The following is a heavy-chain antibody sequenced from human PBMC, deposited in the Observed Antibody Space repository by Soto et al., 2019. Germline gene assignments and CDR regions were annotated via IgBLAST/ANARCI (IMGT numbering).Heavy chain of an antibody. CDR2: ISSESNFK. CDR3: ARPAGDI. CDR1: GFTFSISS. D-gene: IGHD3-10*01. Sequence: GGSLRLSCAASGFTFSISSISWVRQAPGKGLEWVSSISSESNFKFYADSVKGRFTISRDNAKTSLYLQMDSLREDDSSVYYCARPAGDIWGLGTVVTVSS. V-gene: IGHV3-21*01. J-gene: IGHJ3*02.